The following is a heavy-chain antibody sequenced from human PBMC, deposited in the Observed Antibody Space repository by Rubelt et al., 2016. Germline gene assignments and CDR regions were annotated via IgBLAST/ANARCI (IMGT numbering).Heavy chain of an antibody. CDR3: ARSSFDSSGWLGDAFDI. V-gene: IGHV4-38-2*02. D-gene: IGHD6-19*01. CDR1: GYSISSGYY. Sequence: QVQLQESGPGLVKPSETLSLTCTVSGYSISSGYYWGWIRQPPGKGLEWIGSIYHSGSTYYNPSLNGRFTISVDTSKNLFSRKLSSVTAADTAVYYCARSSFDSSGWLGDAFDIWGQGTMVTVSS. J-gene: IGHJ3*02. CDR2: IYHSGST.